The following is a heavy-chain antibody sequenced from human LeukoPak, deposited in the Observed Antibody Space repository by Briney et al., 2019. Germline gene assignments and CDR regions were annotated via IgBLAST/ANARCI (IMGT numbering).Heavy chain of an antibody. CDR1: GGTSNSHA. CDR3: ATTNDGGGYQWGDFFDF. V-gene: IGHV1-69*04. D-gene: IGHD3-22*01. J-gene: IGHJ4*02. CDR2: IIPNLGTT. Sequence: SVKVSCKASGGTSNSHAISWVRQAPGQGLEWMGRIIPNLGTTNRAQNFQDRVTLTADKSTNTAYMELTSLTSDDTAVYYCATTNDGGGYQWGDFFDFWGQGTQVTVSS.